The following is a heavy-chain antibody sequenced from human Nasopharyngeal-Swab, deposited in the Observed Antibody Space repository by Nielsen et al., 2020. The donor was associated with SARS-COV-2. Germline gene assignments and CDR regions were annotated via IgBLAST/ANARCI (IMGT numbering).Heavy chain of an antibody. CDR3: AKTFHYYDSMLELYYFDY. D-gene: IGHD3-22*01. J-gene: IGHJ4*02. CDR1: GYTFSSYW. CDR2: IDNYGSIT. V-gene: IGHV3-74*01. Sequence: GESLKISCAASGYTFSSYWMHWVRQAPGKGLVWVSRIDNYGSITDYADSVKGRFTISRDNSKNTLYLQMNSLRAEDTAVYYCAKTFHYYDSMLELYYFDYWGQGTLVTVSS.